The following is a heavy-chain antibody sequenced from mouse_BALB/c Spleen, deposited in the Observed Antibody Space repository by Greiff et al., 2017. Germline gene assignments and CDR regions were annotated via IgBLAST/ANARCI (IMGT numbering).Heavy chain of an antibody. Sequence: QVQLQQSAAELARPRASVKMSCKASGYTFTSYTMHWVKQRPGQGLEWIGYINPSSGYTEYNQKFKDKTTLTADKSSSTAYMQLSSLTSEDSAVYYCARKGTVVGGRYAMDYWGQGTSVTVSS. D-gene: IGHD1-1*01. CDR1: GYTFTSYT. CDR2: INPSSGYT. J-gene: IGHJ4*01. V-gene: IGHV1-4*02. CDR3: ARKGTVVGGRYAMDY.